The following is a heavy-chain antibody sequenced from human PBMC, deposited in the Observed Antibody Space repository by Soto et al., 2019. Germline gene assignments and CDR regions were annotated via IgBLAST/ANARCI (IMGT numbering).Heavy chain of an antibody. J-gene: IGHJ6*02. CDR3: AKEGQHYDILTGYRSYYGMDV. D-gene: IGHD3-9*01. Sequence: QVRLVESGGGVVQPGRSLRLSCAASGFTFSSYGMHWVRQAPGKGLEWVAVISYDGSNKYYADSVKGRFTISRDNSKNTLYLQMDSLRAEDTAVYYCAKEGQHYDILTGYRSYYGMDVWGQGTTVTVSS. CDR1: GFTFSSYG. CDR2: ISYDGSNK. V-gene: IGHV3-30*18.